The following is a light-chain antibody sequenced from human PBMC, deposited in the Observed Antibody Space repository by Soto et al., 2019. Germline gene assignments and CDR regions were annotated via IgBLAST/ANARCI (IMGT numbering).Light chain of an antibody. CDR1: QSISSSY. CDR2: GAS. Sequence: EIVLTQSPGALSLSPGERATLSCRASQSISSSYLAIAWYQQKPGQPPRLLIYGASSRATGIPYRFSGSGSATDFTLTISRLEPEDFAVYYCQQHDTSPWTFGQGTRVEIK. CDR3: QQHDTSPWT. V-gene: IGKV3-20*01. J-gene: IGKJ1*01.